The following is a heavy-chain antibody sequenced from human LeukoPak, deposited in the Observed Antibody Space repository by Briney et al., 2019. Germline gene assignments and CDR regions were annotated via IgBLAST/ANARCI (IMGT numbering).Heavy chain of an antibody. D-gene: IGHD3-10*01. CDR3: ARDYYGSGSYPNDAFDI. CDR2: IYSGGST. J-gene: IGHJ3*02. CDR1: GFTVSSNY. Sequence: GGSLRLSCAASGFTVSSNYMSWVRQAPGKGLEWVSVIYSGGSTYYADSVKGRFTISRDNSKSTLYLQMNSLRAEDTAVYYCARDYYGSGSYPNDAFDIWGQGTMVTVSS. V-gene: IGHV3-53*05.